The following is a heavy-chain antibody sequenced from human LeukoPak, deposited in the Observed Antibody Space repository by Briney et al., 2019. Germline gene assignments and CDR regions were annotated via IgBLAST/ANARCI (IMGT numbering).Heavy chain of an antibody. D-gene: IGHD7-27*01. CDR3: GRNRLGKALDI. Sequence: GASVKVSCKASGYTFTDYFIHWVRQVPGQGLEWMGWIGPKSGDTSYSQKFQGRVTVTRDTSICTAYMDLSRLRFDDTAVYYCGRNRLGKALDIWGQGTMVTVSS. J-gene: IGHJ3*02. CDR2: IGPKSGDT. CDR1: GYTFTDYF. V-gene: IGHV1-2*02.